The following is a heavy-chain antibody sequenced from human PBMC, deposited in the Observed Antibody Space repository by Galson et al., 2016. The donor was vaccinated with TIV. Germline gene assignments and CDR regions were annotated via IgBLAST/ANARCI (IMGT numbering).Heavy chain of an antibody. Sequence: SLRLSCAASGFTFSNYWTSWVRQAPGKGLEWVASISATGGSTFYTGSVKGRFTVSRDNSNDHLSLQMSRLRAEDTAVYYCAKTIDVSGVLINYFYYGMDVWGHGTTVTVSS. CDR2: ISATGGST. CDR3: AKTIDVSGVLINYFYYGMDV. V-gene: IGHV3-23*01. CDR1: GFTFSNYW. D-gene: IGHD3-3*01. J-gene: IGHJ6*02.